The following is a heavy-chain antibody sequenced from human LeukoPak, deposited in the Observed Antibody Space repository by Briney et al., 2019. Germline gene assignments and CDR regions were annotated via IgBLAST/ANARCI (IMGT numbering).Heavy chain of an antibody. CDR1: GGTFSSYA. Sequence: SVKVSCKASGGTFSSYAISWVRQAPGQGLEWMGGIIPIFGTANYAQKFQGRVTITADESTSTAYMELSSLRAEDTAVYYCAKEGHYSSGFPWYFDYWGQGTLVTVSS. J-gene: IGHJ4*02. CDR3: AKEGHYSSGFPWYFDY. CDR2: IIPIFGTA. V-gene: IGHV1-69*13. D-gene: IGHD6-19*01.